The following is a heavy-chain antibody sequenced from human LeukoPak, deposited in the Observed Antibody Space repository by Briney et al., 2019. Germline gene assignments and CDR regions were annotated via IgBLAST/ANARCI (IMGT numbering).Heavy chain of an antibody. D-gene: IGHD3-10*01. Sequence: SETLSLTCTVFGGSISNYYWSWIRQSPGKGLEWIGYIYYSGSTKYNPSLKSRVTISVDTSKNHFSLKLSSVTAADTAVYYCARRQWFGELSAFDTWGQGTMVTVSS. V-gene: IGHV4-59*12. CDR3: ARRQWFGELSAFDT. J-gene: IGHJ3*02. CDR2: IYYSGST. CDR1: GGSISNYY.